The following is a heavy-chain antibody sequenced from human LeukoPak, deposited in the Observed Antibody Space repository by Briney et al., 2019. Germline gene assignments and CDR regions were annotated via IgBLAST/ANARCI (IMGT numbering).Heavy chain of an antibody. CDR1: GGPISSSNYY. J-gene: IGHJ3*01. V-gene: IGHV4-39*01. D-gene: IGHD1-26*01. Sequence: PSETLSLTCTVSGGPISSSNYYWGWIRQPPGKGLEWIGSIYYSGNTYYNPSLKSRVTISVDTSKNQFSLKLTSVTAADTAVYYCAHFKGGSFDFWGQGTMVTVSS. CDR3: AHFKGGSFDF. CDR2: IYYSGNT.